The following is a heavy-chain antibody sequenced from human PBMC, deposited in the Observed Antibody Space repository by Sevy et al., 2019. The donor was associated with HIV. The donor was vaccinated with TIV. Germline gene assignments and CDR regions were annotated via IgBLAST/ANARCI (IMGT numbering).Heavy chain of an antibody. CDR1: GFTFSSYT. CDR3: AKGVTMIVVVDAFDI. D-gene: IGHD3-22*01. J-gene: IGHJ3*02. Sequence: GGSLRLSCAASGFTFSSYTMNWVRQAPGKGLEWVSGISGSDDRTYYADSVKGRFTISRDNPKNTLSLQMNSLRADDTAVYYCAKGVTMIVVVDAFDIWGHGTMVTVSS. V-gene: IGHV3-23*01. CDR2: ISGSDDRT.